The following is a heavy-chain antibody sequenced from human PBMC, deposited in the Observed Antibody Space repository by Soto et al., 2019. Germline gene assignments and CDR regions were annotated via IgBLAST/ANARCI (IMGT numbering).Heavy chain of an antibody. CDR1: VFTFSMFS. Sequence: GGSLRLSCSASVFTFSMFSMHWVRQAPGKGLEYVSGISSNGDSTYYADSVKGRFTISRDNSKNTLYLQMSSLRAVDTAVYYCVHPRSTVQIPPTWGQGTLVTVSS. V-gene: IGHV3-64D*06. D-gene: IGHD4-17*01. CDR2: ISSNGDST. J-gene: IGHJ5*02. CDR3: VHPRSTVQIPPT.